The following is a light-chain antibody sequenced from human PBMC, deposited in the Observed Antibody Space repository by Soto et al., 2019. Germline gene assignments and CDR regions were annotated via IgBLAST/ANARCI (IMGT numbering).Light chain of an antibody. CDR3: CSYAGSSTFVI. J-gene: IGLJ2*01. CDR2: EDN. CDR1: SSDVGSYNL. V-gene: IGLV2-23*02. Sequence: QSALTQPASVSGSPGQSITISCTGTSSDVGSYNLVSWYQQHPGKAPKHMILEDNKRPSGVSNRFSGSKSGNTASLTISGLQAEDEADYYCCSYAGSSTFVIFGGGTKLTVL.